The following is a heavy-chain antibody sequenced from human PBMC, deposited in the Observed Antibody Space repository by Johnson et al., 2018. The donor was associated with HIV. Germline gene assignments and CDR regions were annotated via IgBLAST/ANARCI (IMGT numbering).Heavy chain of an antibody. J-gene: IGHJ3*02. D-gene: IGHD3/OR15-3a*01. CDR1: GFTFSSNY. Sequence: VQLVESGGGLVQPGGSLRLSCAASGFTFSSNYMSWVRQAPGKGLEWVSVIYCGGHTYFAASLKGRFTISRDNAKNSLYLQMNSLRAEDTAVYYCARDDLAFDIWGQGTMVTVSS. V-gene: IGHV3-66*01. CDR2: IYCGGHT. CDR3: ARDDLAFDI.